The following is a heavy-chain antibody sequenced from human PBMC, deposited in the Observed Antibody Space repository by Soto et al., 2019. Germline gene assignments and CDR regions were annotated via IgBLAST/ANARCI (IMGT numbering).Heavy chain of an antibody. CDR1: GYSLSDLS. CDR3: ATLPRTIERTPAAIWSFDS. J-gene: IGHJ4*02. V-gene: IGHV1-24*01. Sequence: GASVKVSCKVSGYSLSDLSIHWVRQAPGKGLEWMGGLDAEDGETIYAQKLQGRGTMTEGTSTDTAYMELSSLTSEDTAMYYCATLPRTIERTPAAIWSFDSWGQGTLVTVSS. D-gene: IGHD2-2*01. CDR2: LDAEDGET.